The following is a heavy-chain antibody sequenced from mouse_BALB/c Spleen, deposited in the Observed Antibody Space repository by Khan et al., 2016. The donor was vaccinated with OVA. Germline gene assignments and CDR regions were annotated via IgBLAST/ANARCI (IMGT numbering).Heavy chain of an antibody. V-gene: IGHV1-5*01. D-gene: IGHD2-4*01. CDR1: GYSFTSYW. CDR2: IYPGNSET. J-gene: IGHJ2*01. CDR3: TRSYDSYYFDY. Sequence: EVQLQQSGTVLARPGASVKMSCKASGYSFTSYWMHWEQQRPGQGLEWIGAIYPGNSETRYNQKFRGKAKLTTVTSASTAYMELSSLTNEDSAVYYCTRSYDSYYFDYWGQGTTLTVSS.